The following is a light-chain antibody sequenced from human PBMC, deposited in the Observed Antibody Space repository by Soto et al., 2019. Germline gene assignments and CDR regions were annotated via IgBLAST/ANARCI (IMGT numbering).Light chain of an antibody. J-gene: IGKJ2*01. CDR1: QGIRND. Sequence: AIQMTQSPSSLSASVGDRVTITCRASQGIRNDLGWYQQKPGKAPKLLIYAASSLQSGVPSRFSGSGSGTDFTLTISSLEPEDFATYYCLPNYYYPYTFGQGTKLEIK. CDR3: LPNYYYPYT. V-gene: IGKV1-6*01. CDR2: AAS.